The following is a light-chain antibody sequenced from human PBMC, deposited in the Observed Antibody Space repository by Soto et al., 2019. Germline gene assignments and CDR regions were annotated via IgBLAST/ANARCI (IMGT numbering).Light chain of an antibody. CDR2: KAA. J-gene: IGKJ2*01. CDR1: QSISSR. CDR3: QHYNSYSY. V-gene: IGKV1-5*03. Sequence: DIRMTQSPGKLSASVGDRIPITCRASQSISSRFAWYQQKPGKAPTLLIYKAASLESGVPSSFSGSGSGTEFNLTSSSLQPDDCATYYCQHYNSYSYVGQVTK.